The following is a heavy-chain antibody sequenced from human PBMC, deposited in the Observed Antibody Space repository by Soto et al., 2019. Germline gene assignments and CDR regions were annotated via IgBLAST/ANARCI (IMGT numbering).Heavy chain of an antibody. CDR3: ARGSTWQGRDWFDP. Sequence: PENLSVTCTVSCDTVSNSGYYWGWIRQAAGKRLEWFGSVSFSGSKYYNPSLRSRVTCSVDTSKTLISLKLRSVTAADTAVYYCARGSTWQGRDWFDPWGQGTLVTV. V-gene: IGHV4-39*01. D-gene: IGHD6-13*01. CDR2: VSFSGSK. J-gene: IGHJ5*02. CDR1: CDTVSNSGYY.